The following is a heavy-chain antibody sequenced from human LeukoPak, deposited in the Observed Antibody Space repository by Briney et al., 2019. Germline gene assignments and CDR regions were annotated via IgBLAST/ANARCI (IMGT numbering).Heavy chain of an antibody. CDR3: ARASQLVLPHFDY. D-gene: IGHD6-13*01. CDR1: GFTVSSNY. J-gene: IGHJ4*02. CDR2: IYSGGST. Sequence: GGSLRLSCAASGFTVSSNYMSWVRQAPGKGLEWVSVIYSGGSTYYADSVKGRFTISRDNAKNSLYLQMNSLMAEDTAVYYCARASQLVLPHFDYWGQGTLVTVSS. V-gene: IGHV3-53*01.